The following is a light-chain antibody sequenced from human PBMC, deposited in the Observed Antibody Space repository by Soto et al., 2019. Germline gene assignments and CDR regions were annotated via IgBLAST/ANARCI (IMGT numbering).Light chain of an antibody. CDR2: GAS. V-gene: IGKV3-20*01. CDR1: QRVSGSN. Sequence: EIVLTQSPGTLSLSPGERVNISCRASQRVSGSNVGWYQQKPGQAPSLLIYGASKRTTGVPDRFSGSGSGTDFTLTISRLEPEDVAVYYCHYYGRSPLPFGGGTKVEIK. CDR3: HYYGRSPLP. J-gene: IGKJ4*01.